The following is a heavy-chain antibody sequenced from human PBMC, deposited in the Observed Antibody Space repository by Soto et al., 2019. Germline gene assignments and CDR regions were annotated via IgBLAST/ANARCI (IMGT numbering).Heavy chain of an antibody. CDR2: ISSSSSTI. J-gene: IGHJ4*02. Sequence: GGSLRLSCAASGFTFSSYSMNWVRQAPGKGLEWVSYISSSSSTIYYADSVKGRFTISRDNAKNSLYLQMNSLRDEDTAVYYCARDNTMVRGVKRYYFDYWGQGTLVTVSS. D-gene: IGHD3-10*01. CDR3: ARDNTMVRGVKRYYFDY. CDR1: GFTFSSYS. V-gene: IGHV3-48*02.